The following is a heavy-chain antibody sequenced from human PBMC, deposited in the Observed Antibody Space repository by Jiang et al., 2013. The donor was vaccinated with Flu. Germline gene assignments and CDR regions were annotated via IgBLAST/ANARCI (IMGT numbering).Heavy chain of an antibody. CDR3: ARVRGSGDYPIDF. Sequence: GPGLVKPSQTLSLTCSVSGDSISSGVFYWTWIRQPPGKGLEWIGYIYHSGRTYYNPSLKSRVTMSLDTSNNQFSLKLTSVIAADTAVYFCARVRGSGDYPIDFWGQGTLVSVS. V-gene: IGHV4-30-4*08. D-gene: IGHD4-17*01. CDR2: IYHSGRT. CDR1: GDSISSGVFY. J-gene: IGHJ4*02.